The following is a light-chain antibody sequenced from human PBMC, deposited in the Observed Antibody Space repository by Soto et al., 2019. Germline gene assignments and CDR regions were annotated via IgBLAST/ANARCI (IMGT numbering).Light chain of an antibody. CDR1: QTISSW. CDR3: QQYGSSPRELN. CDR2: KAS. Sequence: IQMTPSPSTLSGALGDRLTITCLASQTISSWLAWYQQKPGKAPKLLIYKASNLKSGVPSRFSGSGSGTDFTLTISRLEPEDFAVYYCQQYGSSPRELNFGGGNTV. J-gene: IGKJ4*01. V-gene: IGKV1-5*03.